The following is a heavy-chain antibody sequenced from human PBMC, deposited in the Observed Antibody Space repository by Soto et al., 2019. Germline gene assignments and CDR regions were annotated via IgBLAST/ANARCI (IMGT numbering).Heavy chain of an antibody. CDR2: IWYDGSNK. V-gene: IGHV3-30*19. CDR1: GFTFGSYG. CDR3: ARDDEGGSDCDLGY. J-gene: IGHJ4*02. D-gene: IGHD1-26*01. Sequence: GGSLRLSCAASGFTFGSYGMHWVRQAPGKGLEWVAVIWYDGSNKYYADSVKGRFTTSRDNSKNTMYLQMNSLSVEDTAVYYCARDDEGGSDCDLGYWGQGALVTVSS.